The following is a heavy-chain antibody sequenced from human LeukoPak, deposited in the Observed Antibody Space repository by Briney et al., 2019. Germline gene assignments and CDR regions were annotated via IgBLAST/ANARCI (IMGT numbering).Heavy chain of an antibody. Sequence: PGGSLRLSCAASGFTFSSYSMNWVRQAPGKGLEWVAVISYDGSNKYYADSVKGRFTISRDNSKNTLYLQMNSLRAEDTAVYYCAKVGLGHGSYYAFDIWGQGTMVTVSS. V-gene: IGHV3-30*18. CDR2: ISYDGSNK. D-gene: IGHD1-26*01. CDR3: AKVGLGHGSYYAFDI. J-gene: IGHJ3*02. CDR1: GFTFSSYS.